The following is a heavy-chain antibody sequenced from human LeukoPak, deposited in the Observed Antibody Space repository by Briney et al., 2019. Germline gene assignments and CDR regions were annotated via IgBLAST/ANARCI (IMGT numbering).Heavy chain of an antibody. CDR1: GGSINNYY. CDR2: IYDSGST. V-gene: IGHV4-59*01. CDR3: AGVGAGGPRRALDV. J-gene: IGHJ3*01. Sequence: SETLSLTCAVSGGSINNYYWSWIRQPPGKGLEWIGYIYDSGSTNYNPSLKSRVTTSLDTSKNQVSLELSSVTAAETAVYYGAGVGAGGPRRALDVWGQGTMVTVSS. D-gene: IGHD6-13*01.